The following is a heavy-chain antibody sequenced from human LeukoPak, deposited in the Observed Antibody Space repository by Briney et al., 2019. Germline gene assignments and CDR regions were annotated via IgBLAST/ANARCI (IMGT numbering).Heavy chain of an antibody. CDR3: ARDGLATNDY. J-gene: IGHJ4*02. V-gene: IGHV3-64*01. Sequence: PGGSLRLSCAASGFPFSNYAMQWVRQTPGKGLEYVSAVSSNGDYTFYANSVKGRFTISRDNSKNTLYLQMGSLRPEDTGVYYCARDGLATNDYWGQGTLVTVSS. D-gene: IGHD5-24*01. CDR1: GFPFSNYA. CDR2: VSSNGDYT.